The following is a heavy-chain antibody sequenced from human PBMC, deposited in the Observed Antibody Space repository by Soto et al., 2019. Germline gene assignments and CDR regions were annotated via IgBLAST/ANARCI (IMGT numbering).Heavy chain of an antibody. CDR1: GFTFSSYA. CDR2: ISGSGDST. Sequence: PGGSLRLSCAASGFTFSSYAMSWVRQAPGKGLEWVSGISGSGDSTYYADSVKGRFTISRDNSKNTLYLQMNSLRAEDTAVYYCAKGVPGIAVAGTGYFQHWGQGTLVNVS. V-gene: IGHV3-23*01. CDR3: AKGVPGIAVAGTGYFQH. J-gene: IGHJ1*01. D-gene: IGHD6-19*01.